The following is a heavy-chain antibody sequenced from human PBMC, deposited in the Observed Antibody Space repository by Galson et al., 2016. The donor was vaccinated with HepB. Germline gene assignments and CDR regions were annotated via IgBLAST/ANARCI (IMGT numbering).Heavy chain of an antibody. CDR2: INPNSSVT. CDR1: GYTFSGFY. D-gene: IGHD4-17*01. Sequence: SVKVSCKASGYTFSGFYIHWVRQAPGQGLEWMGWINPNSSVTTYAQKFQGRVTMTRDTSISTVYMELSSLRSDATAMYYCAREAKPYGDIDSWGQGTLVTVSS. CDR3: AREAKPYGDIDS. V-gene: IGHV1-2*02. J-gene: IGHJ4*02.